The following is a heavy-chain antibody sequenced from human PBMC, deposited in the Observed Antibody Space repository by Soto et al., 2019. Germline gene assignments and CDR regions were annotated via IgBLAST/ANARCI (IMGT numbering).Heavy chain of an antibody. CDR1: GFMFSAYT. CDR2: ITDDSSHI. D-gene: IGHD3-22*01. CDR3: ARVLMNYYRLDS. Sequence: GGSLRLSCAASGFMFSAYTMTWVRQSPGKGLEWLASITDDSSHIDYADSVRGRFTVSRDNARKSVYLQMDSLGAADTAVYYCARVLMNYYRLDSWGQGTLVTVSS. J-gene: IGHJ4*02. V-gene: IGHV3-21*04.